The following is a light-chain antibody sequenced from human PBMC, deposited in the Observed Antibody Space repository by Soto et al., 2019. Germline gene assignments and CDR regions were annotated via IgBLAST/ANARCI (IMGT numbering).Light chain of an antibody. CDR1: QTINTW. CDR2: KAS. CDR3: HQYTAYRT. J-gene: IGKJ1*01. Sequence: DIQMTQSPSTLSASVGDRVTITCRASQTINTWLAWYQQKSGKAPKLLIYKASTLESGVPSRFSGTGSGTEFTLTISSLKPDDFGTYNCHQYTAYRTFGQGTKVEI. V-gene: IGKV1-5*03.